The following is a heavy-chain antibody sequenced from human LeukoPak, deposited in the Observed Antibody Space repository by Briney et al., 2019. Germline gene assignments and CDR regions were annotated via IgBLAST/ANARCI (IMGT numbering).Heavy chain of an antibody. CDR3: ARGVAGTGFDY. V-gene: IGHV6-1*01. J-gene: IGHJ4*02. CDR2: TYQRSQWRN. D-gene: IGHD1-1*01. CDR1: GDSVSRNSGA. Sequence: SQTLSLTRAISGDSVSRNSGAWNWIRQSPSRCLEWLGRTYQRSQWRNDYAPSVKSRITINPATSKNQCSLELKSVTTEDTAVYYCARGVAGTGFDYWDQGTLVTVSS.